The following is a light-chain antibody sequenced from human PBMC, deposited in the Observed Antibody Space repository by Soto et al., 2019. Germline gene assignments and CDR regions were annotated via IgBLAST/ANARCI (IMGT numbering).Light chain of an antibody. Sequence: QSVLTQPPSASGTPGQRVTISCSGSSSNIRSNTVNWYQQLPGTAPKLLIYSNNQRPSGVPDRFSGSKSGTSASLAISGLQSEDEADYYCAAWDDSLRGVFGGGTQLTVL. CDR1: SSNIRSNT. J-gene: IGLJ2*01. CDR2: SNN. CDR3: AAWDDSLRGV. V-gene: IGLV1-44*01.